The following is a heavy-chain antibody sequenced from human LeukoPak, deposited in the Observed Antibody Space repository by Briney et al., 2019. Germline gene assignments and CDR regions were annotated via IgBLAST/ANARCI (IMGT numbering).Heavy chain of an antibody. CDR1: GYTFASYY. CDR3: ARQGYCSGGSCYSPFDY. Sequence: ASVKVSCKASGYTFASYYMHWVRQAPGQGLEWMGIINPSGGSTSYAQKFQGRVTMTRDTSTRPVYMELSSLRSEDTAVYYCARQGYCSGGSCYSPFDYWGQGTLVTVSS. V-gene: IGHV1-46*01. J-gene: IGHJ4*02. D-gene: IGHD2-15*01. CDR2: INPSGGST.